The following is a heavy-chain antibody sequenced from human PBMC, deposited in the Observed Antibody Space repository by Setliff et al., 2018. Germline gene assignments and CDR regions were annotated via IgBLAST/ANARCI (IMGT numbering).Heavy chain of an antibody. D-gene: IGHD2-8*01. CDR3: LRLVRYCTKIACQATSGDEV. Sequence: GASVKVSCKASGYTLSNSILSWVRQATGQGLEWVGWISAYNGKTYSAQKFQDRVTLTTHTSTNMGYLELRDLRSDDTAVYYCLRLVRYCTKIACQATSGDEVWGLGTLVPVSS. V-gene: IGHV1-18*01. J-gene: IGHJ4*02. CDR2: ISAYNGKT. CDR1: GYTLSNSI.